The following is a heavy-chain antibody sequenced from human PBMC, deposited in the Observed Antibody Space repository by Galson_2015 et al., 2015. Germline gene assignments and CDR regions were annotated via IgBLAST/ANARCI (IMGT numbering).Heavy chain of an antibody. Sequence: SLRLSCAASGFTFSSYRMNWVRQAPGKGLEWVSSISSSSSYIYYADSVKGRFTISRDNAKNSLYLQMNSLRAEDTALYYCARDPPPMTHYYMDVWGKGTTVTVSS. CDR3: ARDPPPMTHYYMDV. J-gene: IGHJ6*03. CDR2: ISSSSSYI. V-gene: IGHV3-21*01. CDR1: GFTFSSYR. D-gene: IGHD2-21*02.